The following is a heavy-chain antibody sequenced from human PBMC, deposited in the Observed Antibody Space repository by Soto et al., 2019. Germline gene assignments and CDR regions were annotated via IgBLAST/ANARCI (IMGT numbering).Heavy chain of an antibody. Sequence: GESLKISCKASGYIFRSYWICWVRHMPRKSLEWMLIIYPGDSDTRYSQSFEGQVTISADKSISTAYLQWSRLKASDPAVYYCAKERGASPSPFDYWGQGTLVTVS. CDR3: AKERGASPSPFDY. CDR1: GYIFRSYW. D-gene: IGHD1-26*01. V-gene: IGHV5-51*01. J-gene: IGHJ4*02. CDR2: IYPGDSDT.